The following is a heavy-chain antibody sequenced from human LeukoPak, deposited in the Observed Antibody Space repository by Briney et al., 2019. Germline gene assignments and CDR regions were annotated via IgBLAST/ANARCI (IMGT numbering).Heavy chain of an antibody. CDR3: ARVNSSGSFLDY. D-gene: IGHD3-22*01. CDR2: ISTSGNT. J-gene: IGHJ4*02. V-gene: IGHV4-4*07. CDR1: GGSFSSYY. Sequence: SEPLSLTCTVSGGSFSSYYWSWIRQPAGKGLDWIGHISTSGNTNYSPSLKSRVTMSVDKSKNQFSLNLSSVTAADTAVYYCARVNSSGSFLDYWGQGTLVTVSS.